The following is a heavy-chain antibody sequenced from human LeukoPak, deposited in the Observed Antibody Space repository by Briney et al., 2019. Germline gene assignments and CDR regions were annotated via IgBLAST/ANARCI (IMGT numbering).Heavy chain of an antibody. J-gene: IGHJ4*02. CDR2: IYYSGST. Sequence: SGTLSLTCTVSGGSISSSSYYWGWIRQPPGKGLEWIGSIYYSGSTYYNPPLKSRVTISVDTSKNQFSLKLSSVTAADTAVYYCARDYGGNSGDYFDYWGQGTLVTVSS. V-gene: IGHV4-39*02. CDR1: GGSISSSSYY. D-gene: IGHD4-23*01. CDR3: ARDYGGNSGDYFDY.